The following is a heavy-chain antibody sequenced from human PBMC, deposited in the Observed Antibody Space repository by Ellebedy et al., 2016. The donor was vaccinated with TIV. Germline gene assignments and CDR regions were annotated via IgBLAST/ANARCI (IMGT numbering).Heavy chain of an antibody. J-gene: IGHJ4*02. D-gene: IGHD3-3*01. V-gene: IGHV3-66*04. CDR1: GFTVSSNY. CDR3: ARLWSDRVVYDFWIGYYPYYFDY. Sequence: PGGSLRLSCAASGFTVSSNYMSWVRQAPGKGLEWVSVIYSGGSTYYADSVKGRFTISRDNSKNTLYLQMNSLRAEDTAVYYCARLWSDRVVYDFWIGYYPYYFDYWGQGTLVTVSS. CDR2: IYSGGST.